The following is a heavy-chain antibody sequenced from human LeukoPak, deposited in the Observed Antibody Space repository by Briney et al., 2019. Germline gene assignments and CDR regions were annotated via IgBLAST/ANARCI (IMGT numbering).Heavy chain of an antibody. V-gene: IGHV3-15*01. CDR1: GFTFSNAW. J-gene: IGHJ4*02. D-gene: IGHD6-13*01. CDR2: INTKIDGGTT. Sequence: GGSLRLSCAASGFTFSNAWMSWVRQAPGKGLEWVGRINTKIDGGTTDYAAPVKGRFTISRDDSKNTLYLQMNSLKTEDTAVYYCTTIPGYSSNWYYPDYWGQGTLATVSS. CDR3: TTIPGYSSNWYYPDY.